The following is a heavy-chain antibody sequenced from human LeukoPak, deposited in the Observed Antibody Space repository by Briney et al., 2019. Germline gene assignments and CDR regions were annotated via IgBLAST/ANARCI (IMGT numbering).Heavy chain of an antibody. Sequence: GASVKVSCKASGGTFSSYAISWVRQAPGQGLEWMGRIIPIFGTANYAQKFQGRVTITADKSTSTAYMELSSLRSEDTAVYYCARKEWGGTYYYGSGIYYNPMDYWGQGTLVTVSS. CDR2: IIPIFGTA. CDR1: GGTFSSYA. V-gene: IGHV1-69*06. CDR3: ARKEWGGTYYYGSGIYYNPMDY. D-gene: IGHD3-10*01. J-gene: IGHJ4*02.